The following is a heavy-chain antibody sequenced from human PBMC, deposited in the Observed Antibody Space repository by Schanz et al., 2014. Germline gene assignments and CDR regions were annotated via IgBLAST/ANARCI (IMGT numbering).Heavy chain of an antibody. CDR1: GFSIRNHD. CDR2: IGTAGDT. J-gene: IGHJ4*01. V-gene: IGHV3-13*04. CDR3: AREQIMAAAGLVDY. D-gene: IGHD6-13*01. Sequence: VQMVESGGGVVQPGRSLRLSCAASGFSIRNHDMHWVRQATGAGLEWVSAIGTAGDTFYLDSVKGRFTISRDNSKNSLYLQMNTLRAEDTAVYYCAREQIMAAAGLVDYWGHGTLVTVSS.